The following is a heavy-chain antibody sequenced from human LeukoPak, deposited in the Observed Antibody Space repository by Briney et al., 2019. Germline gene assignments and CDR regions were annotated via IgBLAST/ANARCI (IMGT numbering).Heavy chain of an antibody. CDR3: AREERYNWNVSGFDY. V-gene: IGHV1-46*01. CDR2: INPSGGST. Sequence: ASVKVSCKASGYTFTSYYMHWVRRAPGQGLEWMGIINPSGGSTSYAQKLQGRVTMTRDTSTSTVYMELSSLRSEDTAVYYCAREERYNWNVSGFDYWGQGILVTVSS. J-gene: IGHJ4*02. D-gene: IGHD1-1*01. CDR1: GYTFTSYY.